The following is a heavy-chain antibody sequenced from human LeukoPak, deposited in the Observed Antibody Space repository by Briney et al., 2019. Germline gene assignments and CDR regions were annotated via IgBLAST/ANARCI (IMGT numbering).Heavy chain of an antibody. V-gene: IGHV3-23*01. J-gene: IGHJ4*02. CDR2: ISTTGGSI. CDR3: AKDWTTVVTPKGYYFDS. Sequence: PGGSLRLSCAASGFSFNNYAMSWVRQAPGKGVEWFSAISTTGGSIYYADSVKGRFTISRDNSKNTLSLQMDSLRVEDTAVYYCAKDWTTVVTPKGYYFDSWGQGTLVTVSS. CDR1: GFSFNNYA. D-gene: IGHD4-23*01.